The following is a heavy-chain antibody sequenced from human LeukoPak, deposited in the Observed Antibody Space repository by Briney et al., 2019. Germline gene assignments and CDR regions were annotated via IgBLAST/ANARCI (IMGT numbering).Heavy chain of an antibody. CDR2: MNPNSGNT. D-gene: IGHD3-16*02. V-gene: IGHV1-8*01. J-gene: IGHJ4*02. CDR3: ARRMITFGGVIAN. CDR1: GYTFTSYD. Sequence: EASVKVSCKASGYTFTSYDINWVRQATGQGLEWMGWMNPNSGNTGYAQKFQGRVTTTRNTSISTAYMELSSLRSEDTAVYYCARRMITFGGVIANWGQGTLVTVSS.